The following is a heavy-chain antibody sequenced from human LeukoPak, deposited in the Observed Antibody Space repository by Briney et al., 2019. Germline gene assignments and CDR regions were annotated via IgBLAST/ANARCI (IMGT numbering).Heavy chain of an antibody. V-gene: IGHV4-59*01. CDR3: ARSRSGYSYDHAAFEI. D-gene: IGHD5-18*01. CDR2: IDYRGST. Sequence: SETLSLTCTVSGGSISTYYWSWIRQSPGKGLEWIAYIDYRGSTTYNPSLRSRVTISVDTSRNQFSLKLSSVTAADTAVYYCARSRSGYSYDHAAFEIWGQGTLVTVSS. CDR1: GGSISTYY. J-gene: IGHJ3*02.